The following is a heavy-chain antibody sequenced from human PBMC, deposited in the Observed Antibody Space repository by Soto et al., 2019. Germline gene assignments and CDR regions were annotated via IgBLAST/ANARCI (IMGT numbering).Heavy chain of an antibody. D-gene: IGHD3-10*01. V-gene: IGHV3-23*01. Sequence: GGSLRLSCAASGFTFSSYAMSWVRQAPGKGLEWVSAISGSGGSTYYADSVKGRFTISRDNSKNTLYLQMNSLRAEDTAVYYCAKGGEGLGYYYGMDVWGQGTTVTVSS. CDR3: AKGGEGLGYYYGMDV. J-gene: IGHJ6*02. CDR2: ISGSGGST. CDR1: GFTFSSYA.